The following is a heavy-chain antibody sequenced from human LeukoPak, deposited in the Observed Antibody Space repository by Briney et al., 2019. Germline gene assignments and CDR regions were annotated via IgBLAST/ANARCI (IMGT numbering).Heavy chain of an antibody. CDR1: GDSFSSSSSA. D-gene: IGHD2-2*01. CDR3: ARRLTQYDCFDP. CDR2: TYYRSTWYN. V-gene: IGHV6-1*01. Sequence: SQTLSLTCAISGDSFSSSSSAWSWIRQSPSRGLEWLGRTYYRSTWYNDYAVSVRGRITVNPDTSKNQFSLHLNSVTPEDTAVYYCARRLTQYDCFDPWGQGILVTVSS. J-gene: IGHJ5*02.